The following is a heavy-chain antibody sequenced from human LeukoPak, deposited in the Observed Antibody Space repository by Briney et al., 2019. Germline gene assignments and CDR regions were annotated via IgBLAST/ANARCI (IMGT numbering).Heavy chain of an antibody. Sequence: PSQTLSFTCTVSGSSISSGDYYRSWIRQPPGKGLEWIGYIYYSGSTYYNPSLKSRVTISVDTSKNQFSLKLSSVTAADTAVYYCARGNYYDSSVDIWGQGTMVTVSS. CDR2: IYYSGST. J-gene: IGHJ3*02. CDR3: ARGNYYDSSVDI. D-gene: IGHD3-22*01. CDR1: GSSISSGDYY. V-gene: IGHV4-30-4*01.